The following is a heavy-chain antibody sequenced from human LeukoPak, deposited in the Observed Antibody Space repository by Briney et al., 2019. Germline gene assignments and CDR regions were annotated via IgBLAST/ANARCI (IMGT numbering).Heavy chain of an antibody. V-gene: IGHV5-51*01. CDR1: GYRFTSDW. Sequence: GESLQISCKGSGYRFTSDWIGWVRQMPGKGLEWMGIIYPGDSDTRYSPSFQGQVTISADKSISTAYLQWSSLKASDTAMYYCARNPFPASYGGGDYWGQGTLVTVSS. D-gene: IGHD4-23*01. J-gene: IGHJ4*02. CDR3: ARNPFPASYGGGDY. CDR2: IYPGDSDT.